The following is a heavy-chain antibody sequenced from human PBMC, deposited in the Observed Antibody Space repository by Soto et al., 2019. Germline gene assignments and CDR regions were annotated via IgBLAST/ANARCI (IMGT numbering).Heavy chain of an antibody. Sequence: SETLSLTCTVSGGSVSSGSYYWSWIRQPPGKGLEWIGYIYYSGSTNYNPSLKSRVTISVDTSKNQFSLKLSSVTAADTAVYYCARGLNDFWSGSIYYYYYGMDVWGQGTTVTVS. CDR2: IYYSGST. CDR3: ARGLNDFWSGSIYYYYYGMDV. CDR1: GGSVSSGSYY. J-gene: IGHJ6*02. V-gene: IGHV4-61*01. D-gene: IGHD3-3*01.